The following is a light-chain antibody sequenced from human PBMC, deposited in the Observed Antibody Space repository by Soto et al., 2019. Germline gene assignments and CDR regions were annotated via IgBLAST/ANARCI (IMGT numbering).Light chain of an antibody. J-gene: IGKJ4*01. CDR1: QSISSW. V-gene: IGKV1-5*01. CDR3: QQSGTSAPLT. Sequence: DIQMTPSPSTLSASVVDRVTITCRASQSISSWLAWYQQKPGKAPKLLIYDASSLQNGAPSRFSGSGSGTDFTLTISRLEPEDFAVYYCQQSGTSAPLTCGGGTKGDIK. CDR2: DAS.